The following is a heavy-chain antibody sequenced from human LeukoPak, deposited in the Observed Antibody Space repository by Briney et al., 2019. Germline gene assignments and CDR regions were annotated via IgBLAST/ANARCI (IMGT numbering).Heavy chain of an antibody. CDR2: ISGSGGST. V-gene: IGHV3-23*01. D-gene: IGHD2-15*01. CDR3: ATVAGDCSGGRCYLLRFDY. CDR1: GFTFSSYA. Sequence: GGSLRLSCAASGFTFSSYAMSWVRQAPGKGLEWVSAISGSGGSTYYADSVKGRFTISRDNAKNSLYLQMNSLRGDDTAVYYCATVAGDCSGGRCYLLRFDYWGQGTLVTVSS. J-gene: IGHJ4*02.